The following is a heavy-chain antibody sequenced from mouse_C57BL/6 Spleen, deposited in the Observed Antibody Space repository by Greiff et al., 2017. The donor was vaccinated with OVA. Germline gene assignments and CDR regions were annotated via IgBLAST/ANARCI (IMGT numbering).Heavy chain of an antibody. CDR2: IDPETGGT. CDR1: GYTFTDYE. D-gene: IGHD2-4*01. J-gene: IGHJ4*01. Sequence: QVQLQQSGAELVRPGASVTLSCKASGYTFTDYEMHWVKQTPVHGLEWIGAIDPETGGTAYNQKFKGKAILTADKSSSTAYMELRRLTSEDSAVYYCTPIYYDSSYYAMDYWGQGTSVTVSS. V-gene: IGHV1-15*01. CDR3: TPIYYDSSYYAMDY.